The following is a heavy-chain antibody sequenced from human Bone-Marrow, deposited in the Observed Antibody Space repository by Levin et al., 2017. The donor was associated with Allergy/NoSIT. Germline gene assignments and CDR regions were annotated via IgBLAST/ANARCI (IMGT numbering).Heavy chain of an antibody. CDR1: GGSISSYY. D-gene: IGHD2-2*01. CDR2: IYYSGST. J-gene: IGHJ5*02. Sequence: SETLSLTCTVSGGSISSYYWSWIRQPPGKGLEWIGYIYYSGSTNYNPSLKSRVTISVDTSKNQFSLKLSSVTAADTAVYYCARHAIVVVPAAPYNWFDPWGQGTLVTVSS. CDR3: ARHAIVVVPAAPYNWFDP. V-gene: IGHV4-59*08.